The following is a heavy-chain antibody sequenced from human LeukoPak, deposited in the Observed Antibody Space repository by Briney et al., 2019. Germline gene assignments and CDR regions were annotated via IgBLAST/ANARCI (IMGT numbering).Heavy chain of an antibody. Sequence: GRSLRLSCAASGFTFSSYAMHWVRQAPGKGLEWVAVISYDGSNKYYANSVEGRFTISRDNSKNTLYLQMDSLRAEDPAVYYCARVMSTTVVTALDYWGQGTLVTVSS. J-gene: IGHJ4*02. V-gene: IGHV3-30*04. CDR2: ISYDGSNK. CDR3: ARVMSTTVVTALDY. CDR1: GFTFSSYA. D-gene: IGHD4-23*01.